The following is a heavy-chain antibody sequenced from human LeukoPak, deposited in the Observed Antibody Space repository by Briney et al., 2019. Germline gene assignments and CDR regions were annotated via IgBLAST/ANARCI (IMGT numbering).Heavy chain of an antibody. CDR1: GFTFSSYA. V-gene: IGHV3-23*01. Sequence: GGSLGLSCAASGFTFSSYAMSWVRQAPGKGLEWVSAISGGGGSTYYADSVKGRFTISRDNSKNTLYLQMNSLRAEDTAVYYCAKEVYYYGSGSYYNAIDYWGQGTLVTVSS. D-gene: IGHD3-10*01. CDR3: AKEVYYYGSGSYYNAIDY. CDR2: ISGGGGST. J-gene: IGHJ4*02.